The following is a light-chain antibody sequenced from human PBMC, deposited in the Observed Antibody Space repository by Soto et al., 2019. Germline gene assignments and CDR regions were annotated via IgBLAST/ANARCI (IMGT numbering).Light chain of an antibody. Sequence: EIVLTQSPATLSLSPGERATLSCRASQSVSSNYLAWYQQRPGQAPRLVISGASSRAAAIPDRFSDSGSGTDFTLSISRLEPEDFAVYYCQHYDGSPPRYTFGQGTKLEIK. CDR3: QHYDGSPPRYT. CDR1: QSVSSNY. V-gene: IGKV3-20*01. J-gene: IGKJ2*01. CDR2: GAS.